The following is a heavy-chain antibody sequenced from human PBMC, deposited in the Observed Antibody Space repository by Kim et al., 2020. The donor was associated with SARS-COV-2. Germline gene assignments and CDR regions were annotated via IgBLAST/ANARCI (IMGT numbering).Heavy chain of an antibody. CDR1: GYTFTSYD. CDR3: ARDPHYDILTGTLYYYYGMDV. D-gene: IGHD3-9*01. V-gene: IGHV1-8*01. CDR2: MNPNSGNT. Sequence: ASVKVSCKASGYTFTSYDINWVRQATGQGLEWMGWMNPNSGNTGYAQKFQGRVTMTRNTSISTAYMELSSLRSEDTAVYYCARDPHYDILTGTLYYYYGMDVWGQGTTVTVSS. J-gene: IGHJ6*02.